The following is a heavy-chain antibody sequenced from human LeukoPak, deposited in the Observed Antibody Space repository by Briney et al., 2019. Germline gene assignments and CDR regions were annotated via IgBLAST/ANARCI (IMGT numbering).Heavy chain of an antibody. D-gene: IGHD4-23*01. V-gene: IGHV3-33*08. Sequence: GRSLRLSCAASGFTFNSYGMHWVRQAPGKGLEWVAVTWYDGSNKYYADSVKGRFTSSRDNSKNTLHLQMDSLRAEDAAVYYCATGSRRGYGGNSDPGFDYWGQGTLVTVSS. J-gene: IGHJ4*02. CDR1: GFTFNSYG. CDR2: TWYDGSNK. CDR3: ATGSRRGYGGNSDPGFDY.